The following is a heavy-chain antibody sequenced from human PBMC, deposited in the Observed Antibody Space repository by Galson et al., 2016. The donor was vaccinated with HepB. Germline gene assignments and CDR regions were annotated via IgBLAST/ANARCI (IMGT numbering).Heavy chain of an antibody. D-gene: IGHD2-21*02. CDR3: ARRDIGDWPAFDS. J-gene: IGHJ4*02. Sequence: PALVKPTQTLTLTCTFSGFSFNTNGGVGVGWIRQSPGKALEWLGIIYWDDDKRYSPSLKNRVTITKDTSKNQVVLTMTNMDPVDTGTYYCARRDIGDWPAFDSWGQGALVSVSS. CDR2: IYWDDDK. V-gene: IGHV2-5*02. CDR1: GFSFNTNGGVG.